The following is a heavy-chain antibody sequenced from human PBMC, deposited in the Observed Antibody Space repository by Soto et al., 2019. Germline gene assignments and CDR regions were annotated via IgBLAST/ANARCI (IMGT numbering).Heavy chain of an antibody. CDR3: ARFPFSTSSWSNPRYFDS. V-gene: IGHV4-34*01. D-gene: IGHD6-13*01. J-gene: IGHJ4*02. CDR1: GGSFSGYY. CDR2: INHSGFT. Sequence: QVQLQQWGAGLLKPSETLSLTCAVSGGSFSGYYWSWIRQTPGTGLEWIGEINHSGFTDYNPSLTSRVTISVDTSKNHFSLKLTSVTAADTAVYYCARFPFSTSSWSNPRYFDSWGQGTLVTVSS.